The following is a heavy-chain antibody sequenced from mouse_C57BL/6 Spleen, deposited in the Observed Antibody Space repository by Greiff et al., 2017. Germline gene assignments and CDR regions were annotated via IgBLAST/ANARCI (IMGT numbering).Heavy chain of an antibody. CDR2: INPSSGYT. V-gene: IGHV1-7*01. Sequence: VQLQQSGAELAKPGASVKLSCKASGYTFTSYWMHWVKQRPRQGLEWIGYINPSSGYTKYNQKFKDKATLTADKSSSTAYMQLSSLTYEDSAVYYCARHGDSNYRYFDVWGTGTTVTVSS. D-gene: IGHD2-5*01. CDR1: GYTFTSYW. CDR3: ARHGDSNYRYFDV. J-gene: IGHJ1*03.